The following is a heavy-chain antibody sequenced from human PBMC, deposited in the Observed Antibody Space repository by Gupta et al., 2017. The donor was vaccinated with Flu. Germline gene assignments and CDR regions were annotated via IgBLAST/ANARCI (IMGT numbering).Heavy chain of an antibody. CDR2: INESGSS. CDR1: GGSFSGHF. Sequence: QVQLQQWGAGMSKPSETLFLTCGVHGGSFSGHFWNWIRQPPGKGLEWLGEINESGSSNYSPSLKSRISLSVDRSKNQFFLNLTSVTAADTAMYYCARKDRGVLVGLDSWGQGALVTVSS. J-gene: IGHJ5*01. CDR3: ARKDRGVLVGLDS. V-gene: IGHV4-34*01. D-gene: IGHD3-16*02.